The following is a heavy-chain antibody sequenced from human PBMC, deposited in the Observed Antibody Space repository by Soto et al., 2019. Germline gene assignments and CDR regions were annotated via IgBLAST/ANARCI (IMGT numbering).Heavy chain of an antibody. CDR1: GGSIRSNNW. J-gene: IGHJ4*02. D-gene: IGHD1-26*01. Sequence: QVQLQESGPGLVKPSGTLSLTCAVSGGSIRSNNWWSWVRQPPGKGLEWIGEIFHGGSTYYNPSLKTRVTISVDKSKNQFSLKLSSLTAADTAVYYCARACSGSYSDYWGQGTLVTVSS. CDR2: IFHGGST. CDR3: ARACSGSYSDY. V-gene: IGHV4-4*02.